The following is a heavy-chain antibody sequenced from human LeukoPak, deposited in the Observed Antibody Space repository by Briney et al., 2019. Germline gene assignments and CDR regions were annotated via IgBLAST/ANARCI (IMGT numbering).Heavy chain of an antibody. J-gene: IGHJ4*02. D-gene: IGHD3-22*01. CDR1: GGSFSGYF. CDR3: ARSPTYYDSSGYYFDY. V-gene: IGHV4-31*11. CDR2: IYYSGST. Sequence: PSETLSLTCAVSGGSFSGYFWSWIRQHPGKGLEWIWYIYYSGSTYYNPSLKSRVTISVDTSKNQYSLKLSSVTAADTAVYYCARSPTYYDSSGYYFDYWGQGTLVTVSS.